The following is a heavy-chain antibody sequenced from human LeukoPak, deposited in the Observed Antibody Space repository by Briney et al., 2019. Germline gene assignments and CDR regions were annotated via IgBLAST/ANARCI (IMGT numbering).Heavy chain of an antibody. D-gene: IGHD6-6*01. Sequence: GGSLRLSCAASGFTFTSHWMTWVRQAPGKGLEWVANIRGDGGDKYYVDSVKGRFTISRDNAKNSVYLQMNSLRGEDTAVYYCARDIDRAREEWGQGTLVSVSS. J-gene: IGHJ4*02. CDR1: GFTFTSHW. CDR3: ARDIDRAREE. CDR2: IRGDGGDK. V-gene: IGHV3-7*01.